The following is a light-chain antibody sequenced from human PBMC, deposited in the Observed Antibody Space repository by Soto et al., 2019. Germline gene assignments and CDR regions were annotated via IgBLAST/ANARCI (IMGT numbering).Light chain of an antibody. CDR1: NIGNKN. Sequence: SSELTQPPSVSAAPGQTASITCGGTNIGNKNVYWYQQKPGQAPLLVIYDDSDRPSGIPERFSGSNSANTASLTIRGVGVGDEADYFCQVWDTSSDHVVFGGGTKLTVL. CDR3: QVWDTSSDHVV. J-gene: IGLJ2*01. CDR2: DDS. V-gene: IGLV3-21*02.